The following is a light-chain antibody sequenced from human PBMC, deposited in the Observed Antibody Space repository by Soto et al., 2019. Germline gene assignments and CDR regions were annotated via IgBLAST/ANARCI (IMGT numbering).Light chain of an antibody. Sequence: EIVMTQSPATLSVSPGERATLSCRASQSVSSNLAWYQQKPGQAPRLLIYGASTRATGIPARFSGSGSGTEFTLTISSLQSEDFAVYYGQQYNNWPLYTFGQGNKLEIK. V-gene: IGKV3-15*01. CDR1: QSVSSN. CDR2: GAS. J-gene: IGKJ2*01. CDR3: QQYNNWPLYT.